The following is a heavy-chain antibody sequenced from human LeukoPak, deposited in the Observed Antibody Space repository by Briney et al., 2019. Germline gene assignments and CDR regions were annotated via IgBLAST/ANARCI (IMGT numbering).Heavy chain of an antibody. D-gene: IGHD4-23*01. V-gene: IGHV3-53*01. Sequence: GGSLRLACAASGFTVSSNYMSLVRHAPGKGLEWVSVIYSGGSTYYADSVKGRFTISRDNSKNTMYLQMNSLRAEDTAVYYCAREEGGNVFDYWGQGTLVTVSS. J-gene: IGHJ4*02. CDR3: AREEGGNVFDY. CDR1: GFTVSSNY. CDR2: IYSGGST.